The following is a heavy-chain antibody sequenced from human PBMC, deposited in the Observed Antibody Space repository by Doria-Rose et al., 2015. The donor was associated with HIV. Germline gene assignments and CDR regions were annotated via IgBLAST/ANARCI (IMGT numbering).Heavy chain of an antibody. Sequence: ESGPVLVKPTETLTLTCTVSGVSLSSPGMGVSWIRQPPGKALEWLANIFSYDERSYKTSLKSRLTISRGTPKSQVVLTMTDMDPVDTATYYCARIKSSRWYHKYYFDFWGQGTLVIVSA. CDR2: IFSYDER. J-gene: IGHJ4*02. CDR1: GVSLSSPGMG. D-gene: IGHD6-13*01. V-gene: IGHV2-26*01. CDR3: ARIKSSRWYHKYYFDF.